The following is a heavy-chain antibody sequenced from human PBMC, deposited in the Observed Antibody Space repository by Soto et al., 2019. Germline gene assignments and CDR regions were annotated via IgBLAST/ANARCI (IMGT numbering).Heavy chain of an antibody. V-gene: IGHV4-59*01. D-gene: IGHD6-19*01. CDR2: MHYSGTT. J-gene: IGHJ4*02. CDR3: AKTLYSSGWYFDY. Sequence: QVQLQESGPGLGKPSETLSLTCTVSGGSIIGYYWSWFGQPPGKGLEWIGYMHYSGTTNYNPSLKSRVTMSVDTSKSQFSLKLTSVTAADTAVYYCAKTLYSSGWYFDYWGQGTLVTVSS. CDR1: GGSIIGYY.